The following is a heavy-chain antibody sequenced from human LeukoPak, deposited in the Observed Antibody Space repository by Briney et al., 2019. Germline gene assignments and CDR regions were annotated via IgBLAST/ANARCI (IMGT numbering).Heavy chain of an antibody. J-gene: IGHJ4*02. V-gene: IGHV3-48*02. CDR1: GFTFSSYS. D-gene: IGHD3-10*01. CDR3: ARYRGGRGSDFFDY. Sequence: GGSLRLSCAASGFTFSSYSMTWVRQAPGKGLEWISYITGSSSTVFYADSVKGRFIISRDNAKNSLYLQMNSLRDEDTAVCYCARYRGGRGSDFFDYWGQGTLVTVSS. CDR2: ITGSSSTV.